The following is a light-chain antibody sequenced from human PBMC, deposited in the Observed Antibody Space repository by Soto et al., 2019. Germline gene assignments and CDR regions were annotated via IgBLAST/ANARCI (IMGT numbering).Light chain of an antibody. Sequence: DLQMTQSPSTLSASVGARATLSCRASQSISSWLAWYQQKPGKAPKLLIYDASSLESGVPSRFSGSGSGTEFTLTISSLQPDDFATYYCQQYNSYSPTFGQGTKVDI. CDR3: QQYNSYSPT. CDR1: QSISSW. J-gene: IGKJ1*01. V-gene: IGKV1-5*01. CDR2: DAS.